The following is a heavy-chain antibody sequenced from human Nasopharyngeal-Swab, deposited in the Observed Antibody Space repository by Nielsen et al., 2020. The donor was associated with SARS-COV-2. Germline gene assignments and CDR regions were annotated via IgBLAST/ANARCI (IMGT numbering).Heavy chain of an antibody. CDR1: GFGYTFTNYG. D-gene: IGHD3-22*01. Sequence: ASVKVSCKASGFGYTFTNYGIHWVRQAPGQGLEWMGWISTKSGDTIYAQKLQDRVTMTTDTSTSTAYMELRSLRSDDTAVYYCARDRVVVITSDMSYYYYGMDVWGQGTTVTVSS. CDR2: ISTKSGDT. J-gene: IGHJ6*02. V-gene: IGHV1-18*01. CDR3: ARDRVVVITSDMSYYYYGMDV.